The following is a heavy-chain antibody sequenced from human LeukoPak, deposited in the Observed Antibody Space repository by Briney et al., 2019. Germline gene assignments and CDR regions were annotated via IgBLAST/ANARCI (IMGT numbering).Heavy chain of an antibody. CDR1: GGSISGYY. D-gene: IGHD2-8*01. CDR3: ARYRQGTSGNHY. V-gene: IGHV4-59*01. J-gene: IGHJ4*02. Sequence: PSETLSLTCIVSGGSISGYYWSWIRQPAGKGLEWIGYIYYSGSAKYNPSLKSRVSFSVDTSKNQFSLRLTSVTAADTAVYYCARYRQGTSGNHYWGQGTLVTVSS. CDR2: IYYSGSA.